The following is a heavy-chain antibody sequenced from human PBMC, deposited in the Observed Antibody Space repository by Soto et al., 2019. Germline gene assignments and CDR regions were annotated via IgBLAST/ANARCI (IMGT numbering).Heavy chain of an antibody. V-gene: IGHV4-34*01. J-gene: IGHJ6*02. CDR1: GGSFSGYD. CDR3: ARGRGAENTFYYYFGMDV. D-gene: IGHD3-16*01. CDR2: INHSGRT. Sequence: ETLSLTCAVYGGSFSGYDWSWIRQPRGKGLEWIGEINHSGRTNYKPSLKSRVTVSVDTSKKQFSLNLSSVTAADTAVYYCARGRGAENTFYYYFGMDVWGQGTTVTVSS.